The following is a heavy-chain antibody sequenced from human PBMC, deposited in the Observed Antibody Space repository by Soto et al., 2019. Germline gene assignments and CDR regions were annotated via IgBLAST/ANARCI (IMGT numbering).Heavy chain of an antibody. V-gene: IGHV3-74*01. Sequence: EVQLVESGGGLVQPGGSLRLSCAASGFTFSSYWMHWVRQAPGKGLVWVARINSDGSSTNYADSVKGRFTISRDNDKMTLYMQIHSVKDEDTALYYCARGGVLNWYFDHWGRGTLVTVSS. D-gene: IGHD1-26*01. CDR2: INSDGSST. CDR1: GFTFSSYW. J-gene: IGHJ2*01. CDR3: ARGGVLNWYFDH.